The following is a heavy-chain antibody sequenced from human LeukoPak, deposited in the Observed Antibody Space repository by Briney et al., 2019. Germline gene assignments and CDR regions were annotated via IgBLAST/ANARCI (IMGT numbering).Heavy chain of an antibody. CDR1: GLLFSFYA. Sequence: GGSVRLLYGFWGLLFSFYALSWVRQAPARGRAWVSAVTDNGGSTYCADFLQGRFNDSRDISKGTLYLQVDSLRVEDTAVYYCAKGSSSSRPYFFDYWGQGTLVTVSS. D-gene: IGHD6-6*01. J-gene: IGHJ4*02. CDR2: VTDNGGST. CDR3: AKGSSSSRPYFFDY. V-gene: IGHV3-23*01.